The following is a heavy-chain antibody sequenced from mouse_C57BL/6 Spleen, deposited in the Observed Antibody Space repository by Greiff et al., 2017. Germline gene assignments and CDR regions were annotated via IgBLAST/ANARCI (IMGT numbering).Heavy chain of an antibody. CDR3: ARPYYSPGGFDV. D-gene: IGHD2-12*01. CDR2: INPGSGGT. V-gene: IGHV1-54*01. CDR1: GYAFTNYL. J-gene: IGHJ1*03. Sequence: QLKESGAELVRPGTSVKVSCKASGYAFTNYLIEWVKQRPGQGLEWIGVINPGSGGTNYNEKFKGKATLTADKSSSTAYMQLSSLTSEDSAVYFCARPYYSPGGFDVWGTGTTVTVSS.